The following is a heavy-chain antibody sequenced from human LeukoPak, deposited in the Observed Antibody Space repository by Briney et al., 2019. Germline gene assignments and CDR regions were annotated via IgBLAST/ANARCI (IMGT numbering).Heavy chain of an antibody. CDR3: ARQDCSSTSRQNPFDY. J-gene: IGHJ4*02. Sequence: PSETLSLTCTVSGGSISSSSYYWGWIRQPPGKGLEWIGSIYYSGSTYYNPSLKSRVTISVDTSKNQFSLKLSSVTAADTAVYYCARQDCSSTSRQNPFDYWGQGTLVTVSS. V-gene: IGHV4-39*01. D-gene: IGHD2-2*01. CDR1: GGSISSSSYY. CDR2: IYYSGST.